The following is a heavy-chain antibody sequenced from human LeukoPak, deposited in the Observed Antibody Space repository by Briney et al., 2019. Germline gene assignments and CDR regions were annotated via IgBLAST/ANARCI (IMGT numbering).Heavy chain of an antibody. CDR1: GYIFTSYH. CDR3: ARDGCSSTRCSAGGNWFDP. D-gene: IGHD2-2*01. V-gene: IGHV1-46*01. J-gene: IGHJ5*02. CDR2: IDPTGGST. Sequence: GASVTVSCTASGYIFTSYHMHWVRQAPGQGLEWMGIIDPTGGSTTYPQRFQGRVTMTRDTSTSTVYMELSSLRSEDTAMYYCARDGCSSTRCSAGGNWFDPWGQGTLVTVSS.